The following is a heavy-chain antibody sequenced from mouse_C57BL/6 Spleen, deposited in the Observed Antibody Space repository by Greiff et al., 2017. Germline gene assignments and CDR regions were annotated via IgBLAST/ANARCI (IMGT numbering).Heavy chain of an antibody. J-gene: IGHJ2*01. V-gene: IGHV1-55*01. Sequence: QVQLQQSGAELVKPGASVKMSCKASGYTFTSYWITWVKQRPGQGLEWIGEIYPGSGSTNYNEKFKSKATLTVDTSSSTACMQLSSLTSEDSAVYYCARGDGVAYYYLDYWGQGATLTVSS. D-gene: IGHD6-5*01. CDR1: GYTFTSYW. CDR3: ARGDGVAYYYLDY. CDR2: IYPGSGST.